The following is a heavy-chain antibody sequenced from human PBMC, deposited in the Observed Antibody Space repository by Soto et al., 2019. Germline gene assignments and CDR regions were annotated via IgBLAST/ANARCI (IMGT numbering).Heavy chain of an antibody. CDR3: ARVDSIGAFDI. CDR1: GYTFTSYA. CDR2: INAGNGNT. Sequence: QVQLVQSGAEVKKPGASVKVSCKASGYTFTSYAMHWVRQAPGQRREWMGWINAGNGNTKYSQKFQGRVTITRDTSASTAYMELSSLRSEDTAVYYCARVDSIGAFDIWGQGTMVTVSS. J-gene: IGHJ3*02. V-gene: IGHV1-3*01. D-gene: IGHD2-21*01.